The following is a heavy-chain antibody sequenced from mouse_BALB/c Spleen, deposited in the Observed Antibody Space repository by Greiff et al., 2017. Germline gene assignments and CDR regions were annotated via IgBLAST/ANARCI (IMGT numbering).Heavy chain of an antibody. CDR3: TRDGNSAWFAY. CDR2: IRLKSNNYAT. V-gene: IGHV6-6*02. J-gene: IGHJ3*01. CDR1: GFTFSNYW. D-gene: IGHD2-1*01. Sequence: EVKLVESGGGLVQPGGSMKLSCVASGFTFSNYWMNWVRQSPEKGLEWVAEIRLKSNNYATHYAESVKGRFTISRDDSKSSVYLQMNNLRAEDTGIYYCTRDGNSAWFAYWGQGTLVTVSA.